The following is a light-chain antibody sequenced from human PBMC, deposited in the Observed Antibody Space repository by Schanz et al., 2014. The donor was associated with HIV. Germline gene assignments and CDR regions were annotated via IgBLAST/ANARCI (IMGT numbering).Light chain of an antibody. Sequence: IVLTQSPGTLSLSPGERATLSCRASQSLGSNFLAWYQQKPGQAPRLLIFGASNRATGIPDRFSGGESGTDFTLTISRVEPEDYAVYFCQQYGSPPWTFGQGTKVEVK. CDR2: GAS. CDR1: QSLGSNF. CDR3: QQYGSPPWT. J-gene: IGKJ1*01. V-gene: IGKV3-20*01.